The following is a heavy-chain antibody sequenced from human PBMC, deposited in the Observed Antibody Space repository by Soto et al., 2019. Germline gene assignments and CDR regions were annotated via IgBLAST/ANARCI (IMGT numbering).Heavy chain of an antibody. J-gene: IGHJ4*02. CDR2: ISYDGSNK. CDR1: GFTFSSYG. CDR3: AKAHLWFSYFDY. D-gene: IGHD3-10*01. Sequence: PGGSLRLSCAASGFTFSSYGMHWVRQAPGKGLEWVAVISYDGSNKYYADSVKGRFTISRDKSKNTLYLQMNSLRAEDTAVYYCAKAHLWFSYFDYWGQGTLVTVSS. V-gene: IGHV3-30*18.